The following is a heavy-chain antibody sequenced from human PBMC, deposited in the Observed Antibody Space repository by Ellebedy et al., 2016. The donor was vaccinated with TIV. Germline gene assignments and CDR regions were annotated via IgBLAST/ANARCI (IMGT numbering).Heavy chain of an antibody. CDR2: IWYDGSNK. V-gene: IGHV3-33*01. CDR3: ARGGPGSSSPHDY. J-gene: IGHJ4*02. D-gene: IGHD2-2*01. Sequence: PGGSLRLSCAASGFTFSSYGMHWVRQAPGKGLEWVAVIWYDGSNKYYADSVKGRFTISRDNSQNTLSLQMNSLRAEDTAVYYCARGGPGSSSPHDYWGQGTQVTVSS. CDR1: GFTFSSYG.